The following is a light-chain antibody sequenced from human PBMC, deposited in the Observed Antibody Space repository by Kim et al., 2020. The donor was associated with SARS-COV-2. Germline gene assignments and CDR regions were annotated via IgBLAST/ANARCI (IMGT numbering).Light chain of an antibody. J-gene: IGKJ1*01. CDR2: WAS. CDR1: QSVLYSSNNKNY. CDR3: HQYYSTLWT. V-gene: IGKV4-1*01. Sequence: STINCKSSQSVLYSSNNKNYLAWYQQKPRQPPKLLIYWASTRESGVPDRFSGSGSGTDFTLTISSLQAEDVAVYYCHQYYSTLWTFGQGTKVDIK.